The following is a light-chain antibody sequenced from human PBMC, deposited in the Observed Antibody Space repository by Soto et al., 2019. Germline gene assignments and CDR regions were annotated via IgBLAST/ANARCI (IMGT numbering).Light chain of an antibody. CDR3: QQHNSYSWT. CDR2: ETS. J-gene: IGKJ1*01. CDR1: QSVNRW. Sequence: DVQMTQSPSTLSASVGDRVTITFRASQSVNRWLAWYQQKPGKAPKLLIYETSSLESGVPSRFGGSGSGTEFTLTISSLQPDDFAIYYCQQHNSYSWTFGQRTKVDIK. V-gene: IGKV1-5*03.